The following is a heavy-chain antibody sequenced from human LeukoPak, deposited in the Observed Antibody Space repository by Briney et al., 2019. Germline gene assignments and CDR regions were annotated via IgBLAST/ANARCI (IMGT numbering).Heavy chain of an antibody. CDR2: IGISSGNT. CDR3: ARDHRYAFDN. V-gene: IGHV3-48*01. D-gene: IGHD5-12*01. Sequence: GGSLRLSCAASGFNFIDYSLNWVRQAPGKGLEWISYIGISSGNTKYADSVKGRFTISRDKARNSLYLQMNSLRVEDTAVYYCARDHRYAFDNWGHGTLVTVSS. J-gene: IGHJ4*01. CDR1: GFNFIDYS.